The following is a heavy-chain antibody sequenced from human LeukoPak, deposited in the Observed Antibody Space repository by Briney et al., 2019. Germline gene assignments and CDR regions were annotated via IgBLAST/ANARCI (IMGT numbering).Heavy chain of an antibody. J-gene: IGHJ6*03. CDR2: INYSGST. Sequence: SETLSLTCAVYGGSFSGYYWSWIRQPPGKGLEWIGSINYSGSTSYNPSLKSRVTISVDTSKNQFSLKLSSVTAADTAVYYCARVTGSYYYYYYMDVWGKGTTVTVSS. D-gene: IGHD3-10*01. V-gene: IGHV4-34*01. CDR1: GGSFSGYY. CDR3: ARVTGSYYYYYYMDV.